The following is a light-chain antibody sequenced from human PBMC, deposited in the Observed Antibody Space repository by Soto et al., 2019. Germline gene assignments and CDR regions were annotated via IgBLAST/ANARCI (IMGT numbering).Light chain of an antibody. V-gene: IGKV3-15*01. J-gene: IGKJ4*01. CDR3: RQYHAWPQGT. CDR1: QSVETF. CDR2: GAS. Sequence: DIVMTQSPAILSVSPGERATLSCRASQSVETFLAWFQHKAGQAPRLLIFGASTRAAGVPARFSGGGSGTEFTVTIDSLRSEDFAVYFCRQYHAWPQGTFGGGTKVEIK.